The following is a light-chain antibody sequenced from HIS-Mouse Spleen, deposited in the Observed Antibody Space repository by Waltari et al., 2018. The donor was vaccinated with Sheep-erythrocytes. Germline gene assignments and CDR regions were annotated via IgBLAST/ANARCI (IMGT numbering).Light chain of an antibody. CDR2: KAS. Sequence: DIQMTQSPSTLSASVGDRVTITCRASQSISSGLAWYQQKPGKAPKLLIYKASSLESGVPSRFSGSGSGTEFPLTISSLQPYDFATYYCQQYNSYSTFGQGTKVEIK. J-gene: IGKJ1*01. CDR1: QSISSG. CDR3: QQYNSYST. V-gene: IGKV1-5*03.